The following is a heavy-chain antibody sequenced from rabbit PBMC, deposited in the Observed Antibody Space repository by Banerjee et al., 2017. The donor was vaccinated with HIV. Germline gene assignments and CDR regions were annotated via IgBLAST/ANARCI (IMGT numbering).Heavy chain of an antibody. CDR2: INSSSRNV. CDR3: ARDRDDGHTNYALNL. D-gene: IGHD6-1*01. Sequence: QEQLVESGGGLVQPGGSLKLSCKASGLDFNTYGVSWVRQAPGKGLELIGCINSSSRNVVYASWATGRFTISKTSSNTVTLQMTSLTAADTATYFCARDRDDGHTNYALNLWGPGTLVTVS. J-gene: IGHJ4*01. V-gene: IGHV1S45*01. CDR1: GLDFNTYG.